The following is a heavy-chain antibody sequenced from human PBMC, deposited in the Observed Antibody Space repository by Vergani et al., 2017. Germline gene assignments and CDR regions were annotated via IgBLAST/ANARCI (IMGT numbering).Heavy chain of an antibody. CDR1: GYTFTGYY. V-gene: IGHV1-2*02. D-gene: IGHD6-19*01. CDR3: AIDNGPIAVAGTVAFDI. Sequence: QVQLVQSGAEVKKPGASVKVSCKASGYTFTGYYMHWVRQAPGQGLEWMGWINPNSGGTNYAQKFQGRVTMTRDTSISTAYMELSRLRSDDTAVYYCAIDNGPIAVAGTVAFDIWGQGTMVTVSS. CDR2: INPNSGGT. J-gene: IGHJ3*02.